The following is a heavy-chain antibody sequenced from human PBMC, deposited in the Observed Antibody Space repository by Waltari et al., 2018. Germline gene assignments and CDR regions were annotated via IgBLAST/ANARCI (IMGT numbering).Heavy chain of an antibody. D-gene: IGHD3-3*01. Sequence: QVQLQESGPGLVKPSATLSLTCTASGGSISSYYWSWIRQPPGKGLEWIGYIYYSGSTNYNPSLKSRVTISVDTSKNQFSLKLSSVTAADTAVYYCARVVTILGAFDIWGQGTMVTVSS. CDR1: GGSISSYY. V-gene: IGHV4-59*13. CDR2: IYYSGST. J-gene: IGHJ3*02. CDR3: ARVVTILGAFDI.